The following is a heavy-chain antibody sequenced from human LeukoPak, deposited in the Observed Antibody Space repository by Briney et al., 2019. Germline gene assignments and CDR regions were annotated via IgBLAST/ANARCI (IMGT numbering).Heavy chain of an antibody. Sequence: GGSLRLSCAASGFTFSSYAMSWVRQAPGKGLEWVSAITNSGDNTYYADSVKGRFTISRDNSKNTLYLQINSLRAEDTAIYYCAKAPMEDSWYIHFDYWGQGTLVTVSS. CDR2: ITNSGDNT. V-gene: IGHV3-23*01. J-gene: IGHJ4*02. CDR3: AKAPMEDSWYIHFDY. D-gene: IGHD6-13*01. CDR1: GFTFSSYA.